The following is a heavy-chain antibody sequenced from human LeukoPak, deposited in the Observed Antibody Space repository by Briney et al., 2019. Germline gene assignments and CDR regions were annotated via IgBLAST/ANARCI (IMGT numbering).Heavy chain of an antibody. CDR2: ITEDVSKK. J-gene: IGHJ4*02. Sequence: GGSLRLSCAASGFSFSGYLLSWVRQAPGKGLEWVTTITEDVSKKYYDDSVKGRFTISRDNAKNSLYLEMSSLRAEDTAVYYCARLLGMVTTFDYWGQGILVTVSS. V-gene: IGHV3-7*01. CDR3: ARLLGMVTTFDY. D-gene: IGHD4-23*01. CDR1: GFSFSGYL.